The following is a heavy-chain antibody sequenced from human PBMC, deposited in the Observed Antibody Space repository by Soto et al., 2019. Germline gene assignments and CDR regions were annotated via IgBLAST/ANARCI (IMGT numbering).Heavy chain of an antibody. CDR3: ARDFDV. CDR1: GFSFSAYW. CDR2: IKQDGSEQ. J-gene: IGHJ2*01. V-gene: IGHV3-7*01. Sequence: EVQLVESGGGLVQPGGSLRLSCEASGFSFSAYWMSWVRQAPGKGLEWVANIKQDGSEQYYVDSVKGRFTISRNNAKNSLYLQMNSLRAENTAVFDCARDFDVWGRGTLVTVSS.